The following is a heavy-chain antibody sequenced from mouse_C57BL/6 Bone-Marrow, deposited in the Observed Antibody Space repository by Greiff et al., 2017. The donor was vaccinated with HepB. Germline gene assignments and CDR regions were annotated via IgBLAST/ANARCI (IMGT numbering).Heavy chain of an antibody. CDR2: INPSSGYT. Sequence: VQGVESGAELAKPGASVKLSCKASGYTFTSYWMHWVKQRPGQGLEWIGYINPSSGYTKYNQKFKDKATLTAEKSSSTAYMQLIILTYEDSAVYYCAVGTVVAYWYFDVWGTGTTVTVSS. V-gene: IGHV1-7*01. CDR3: AVGTVVAYWYFDV. D-gene: IGHD1-1*01. CDR1: GYTFTSYW. J-gene: IGHJ1*03.